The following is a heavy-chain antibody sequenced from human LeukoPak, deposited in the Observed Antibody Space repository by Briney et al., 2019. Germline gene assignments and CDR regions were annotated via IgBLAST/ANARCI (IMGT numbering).Heavy chain of an antibody. CDR3: AKPQWLGGDAFDI. D-gene: IGHD6-19*01. CDR1: SGSISSYY. Sequence: SETLSLTCTVSSGSISSYYWSWIRQPPGKGLEWIGYIYYSGSTNYNPSLKSRVTISVDTSKNQFSLKLSSVTAADTAVYYCAKPQWLGGDAFDIWGQGTMVTVSS. V-gene: IGHV4-59*08. CDR2: IYYSGST. J-gene: IGHJ3*02.